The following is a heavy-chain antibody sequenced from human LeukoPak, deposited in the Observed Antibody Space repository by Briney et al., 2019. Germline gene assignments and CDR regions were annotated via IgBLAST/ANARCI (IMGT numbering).Heavy chain of an antibody. V-gene: IGHV3-23*01. CDR3: AKAPVWNYYYGLDV. J-gene: IGHJ6*02. CDR1: GLTASHNVNNA. CDR2: ITTSGNT. Sequence: GGSLRLSCAASGLTASHNVNNAMSWVRHAPGKGLAWVSGITTSGNTYYADSVKGRFTISRENYNDTLYLHMDSLRAEDTAVYYCAKAPVWNYYYGLDVWGQGTTVTVSS. D-gene: IGHD2-21*01.